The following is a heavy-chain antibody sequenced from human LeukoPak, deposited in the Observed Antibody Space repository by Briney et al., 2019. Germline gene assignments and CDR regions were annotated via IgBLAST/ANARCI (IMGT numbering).Heavy chain of an antibody. CDR1: GFTVSSNY. CDR3: AGERETAGATGDY. V-gene: IGHV3-66*02. J-gene: IGHJ4*02. Sequence: GGSLRLSCAASGFTVSSNYMSWVRQAPGKGLEWVSVIYSGGSTYYADSVKGRFTISRDNSKNTLYLQMNSLRAEDTAVYYCAGERETAGATGDYWGQGTLVTVSS. CDR2: IYSGGST. D-gene: IGHD1-26*01.